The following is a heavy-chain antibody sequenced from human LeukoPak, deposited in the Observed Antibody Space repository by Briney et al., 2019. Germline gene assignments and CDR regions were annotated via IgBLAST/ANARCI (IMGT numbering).Heavy chain of an antibody. D-gene: IGHD3-22*01. V-gene: IGHV1-24*01. Sequence: ASVKVSFTVSGYTLTELSMHWVRQAPGKGLEWMGGFDPEDGETIYAQKFQGRVTMTEDTSTDTAYMELSSLRSEDTAVYYCATPVNVSSSGYPIYAFDIWGQGTMVTVSS. J-gene: IGHJ3*02. CDR2: FDPEDGET. CDR1: GYTLTELS. CDR3: ATPVNVSSSGYPIYAFDI.